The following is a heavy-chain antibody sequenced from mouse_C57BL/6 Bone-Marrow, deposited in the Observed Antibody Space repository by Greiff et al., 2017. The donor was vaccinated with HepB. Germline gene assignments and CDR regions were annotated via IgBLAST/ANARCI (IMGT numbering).Heavy chain of an antibody. Sequence: VQLQQPGAELVKPGASVKLSCKASGYTFTSYWMQWVKQRPGQGLEWIGEIDPSDSYTNYTQKFKGKATLTVDTSSSTAYMQLSSLTSEDSAVYYCASYYYGSSYGWFAYWGQGTLVTVSA. D-gene: IGHD1-1*01. J-gene: IGHJ3*01. V-gene: IGHV1-50*01. CDR2: IDPSDSYT. CDR3: ASYYYGSSYGWFAY. CDR1: GYTFTSYW.